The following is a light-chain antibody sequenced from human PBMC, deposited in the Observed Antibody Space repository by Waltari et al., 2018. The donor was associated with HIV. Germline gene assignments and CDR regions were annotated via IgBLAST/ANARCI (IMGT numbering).Light chain of an antibody. CDR1: QSLMHSNGYNY. J-gene: IGKJ2*01. CDR2: LGS. Sequence: DIVMTQSPLSLPVTPGEPASISCRSSQSLMHSNGYNYLDWYLQKPGQSPQLLIYLGSNRDSGVPSRFSGSGSGTDFTLKISRVEAEDVGFYYCMQALQTPRYTFGQGTKLEIK. CDR3: MQALQTPRYT. V-gene: IGKV2-28*01.